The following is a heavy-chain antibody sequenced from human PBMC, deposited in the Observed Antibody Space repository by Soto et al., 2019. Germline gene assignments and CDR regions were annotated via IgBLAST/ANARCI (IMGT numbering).Heavy chain of an antibody. V-gene: IGHV3-23*01. CDR3: ATIPHSSSGYLDALDI. D-gene: IGHD6-13*01. CDR2: ISGSGGST. Sequence: EVQLLESGGGLVQPGGSLRLSCAASGFTFSSYAMSWVRQAPGKGLEWVSAISGSGGSTYYADSVKGRFTISRDNSKNTLYLQMNSLRAEDTAVYYCATIPHSSSGYLDALDIGGQGTMFTVSS. CDR1: GFTFSSYA. J-gene: IGHJ3*02.